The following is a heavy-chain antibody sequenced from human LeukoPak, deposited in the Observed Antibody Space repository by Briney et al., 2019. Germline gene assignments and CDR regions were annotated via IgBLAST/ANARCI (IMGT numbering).Heavy chain of an antibody. V-gene: IGHV7-4-1*02. Sequence: GASVKVSCKASGYTFTSYAMNWVRQAPGQGLVWMGWINTNTGNPTYAQGFTGRFVFSLDTSVSTAYLQISSLKAEDTAVYYCARGYSNYGGYYYYYMDVWGKGTTVTVSS. CDR3: ARGYSNYGGYYYYYMDV. D-gene: IGHD4-11*01. CDR1: GYTFTSYA. J-gene: IGHJ6*03. CDR2: INTNTGNP.